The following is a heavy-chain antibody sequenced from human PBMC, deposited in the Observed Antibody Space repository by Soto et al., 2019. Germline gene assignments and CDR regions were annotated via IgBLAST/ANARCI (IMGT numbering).Heavy chain of an antibody. CDR2: ISAYNGNT. CDR1: GYTFTSYG. D-gene: IGHD3-9*01. CDR3: ARELYDILTGYYKGYYYMDV. V-gene: IGHV1-18*01. Sequence: ASVKVSCKASGYTFTSYGISWVRQAPGQGLEWMGWISAYNGNTNYAQKLQGRVTMTTDTSTSTAYMELRSLRSDDTAVYYCARELYDILTGYYKGYYYMDVWGKGTTVTVSS. J-gene: IGHJ6*03.